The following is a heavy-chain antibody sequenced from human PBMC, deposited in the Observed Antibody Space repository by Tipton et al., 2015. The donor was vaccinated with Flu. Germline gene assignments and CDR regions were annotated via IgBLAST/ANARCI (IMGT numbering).Heavy chain of an antibody. V-gene: IGHV4-39*07. D-gene: IGHD4-11*01. CDR1: GGSISSSSYY. Sequence: TLSLTCTVSGGSISSSSYYWGWIRQPPGKGLEWIGSIYYSGSTYYNPPLKSRVAISVDTSKNQFSLRLTSVTAAETATYFCARVKSNYNDYVGWFDLWGQGTLVTVS. J-gene: IGHJ5*02. CDR2: IYYSGST. CDR3: ARVKSNYNDYVGWFDL.